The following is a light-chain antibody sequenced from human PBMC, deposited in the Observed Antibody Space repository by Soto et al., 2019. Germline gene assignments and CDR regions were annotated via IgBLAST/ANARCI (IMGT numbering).Light chain of an antibody. J-gene: IGLJ2*01. V-gene: IGLV1-40*01. Sequence: QSVLTKPPSVCGAPGQRVTISCTGSSSNIGAGYDVHWYQQLPGTAPKLLIYGNSNRPSGVPDRFSGSKSGTSASLAITGLQAEDEADYYCQSYDSSLRGVVFGGGTKVTVL. CDR3: QSYDSSLRGVV. CDR1: SSNIGAGYD. CDR2: GNS.